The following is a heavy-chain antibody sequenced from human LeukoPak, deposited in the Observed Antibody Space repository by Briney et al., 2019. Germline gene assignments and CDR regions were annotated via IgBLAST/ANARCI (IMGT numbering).Heavy chain of an antibody. V-gene: IGHV4-39*07. CDR3: ARVTGGAAAF. Sequence: SETLSLTCTVSGGSISSSSYYWGWIRQPPGKGLEWIGSIYYSGSTYYNPSLKSRVTISVDTSKNQFSLKLSSVTAADTAVYYCARVTGGAAAFWGQGTLVTVSS. CDR1: GGSISSSSYY. D-gene: IGHD6-13*01. CDR2: IYYSGST. J-gene: IGHJ4*02.